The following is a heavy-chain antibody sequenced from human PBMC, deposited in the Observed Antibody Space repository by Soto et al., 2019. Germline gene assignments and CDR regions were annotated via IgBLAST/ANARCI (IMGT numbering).Heavy chain of an antibody. J-gene: IGHJ1*01. D-gene: IGHD6-13*01. Sequence: GGSLRLSCEASGFTFSSYAMSWVRQAPWKGLEWVSAISGSGGSTYYADSVKGRFTISRDNSKNTLYLQMNRLRAEDTAVYYWTQAENDGYSSPYFQHWGQGTLVTVSS. CDR3: TQAENDGYSSPYFQH. CDR2: ISGSGGST. CDR1: GFTFSSYA. V-gene: IGHV3-23*01.